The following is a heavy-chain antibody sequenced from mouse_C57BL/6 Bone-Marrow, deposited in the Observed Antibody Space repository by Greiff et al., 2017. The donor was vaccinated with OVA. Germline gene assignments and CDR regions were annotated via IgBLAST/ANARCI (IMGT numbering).Heavy chain of an antibody. J-gene: IGHJ2*01. CDR2: IYPGGGYT. Sequence: QVQLQQSGAELVRPGTSVKMSCKASGYTFTNYWIGWAKQRPGHGLEWIGDIYPGGGYTNYNEKFKGKATLTADKSSSTAYMQFSSLTSEDSAIYYCARLTGYYFDYWGQGTTRTVSS. CDR3: ARLTGYYFDY. V-gene: IGHV1-63*01. CDR1: GYTFTNYW. D-gene: IGHD4-1*01.